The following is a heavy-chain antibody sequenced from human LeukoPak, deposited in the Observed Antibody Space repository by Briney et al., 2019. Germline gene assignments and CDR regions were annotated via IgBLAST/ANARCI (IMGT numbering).Heavy chain of an antibody. CDR3: AGTDALYYYGMDV. CDR1: GFTFSSYS. CDR2: ISSSSSYI. Sequence: GGSLRLSCAASGFTFSSYSMNWVRQAPGKGLEWVSSISSSSSYIFYADSVKGRFTISRDNAKNSLYLQMNSLRAKDTAVYYCAGTDALYYYGMDVWGQGTTVTVSS. V-gene: IGHV3-21*01. J-gene: IGHJ6*02.